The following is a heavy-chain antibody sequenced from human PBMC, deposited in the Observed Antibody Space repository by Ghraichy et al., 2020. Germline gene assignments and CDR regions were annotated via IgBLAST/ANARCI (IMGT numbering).Heavy chain of an antibody. CDR1: GGSISSSSYY. Sequence: SETLSLTCTVSGGSISSSSYYWGWIRQPPGKGLEWIGSIYYSGSTYYNPSLKSRVTISVDTSKNQFSLKLSSVTAADTAVYYCASGYSSGSNWFDPWGQGTLVTVSS. CDR2: IYYSGST. V-gene: IGHV4-39*01. J-gene: IGHJ5*02. CDR3: ASGYSSGSNWFDP. D-gene: IGHD6-19*01.